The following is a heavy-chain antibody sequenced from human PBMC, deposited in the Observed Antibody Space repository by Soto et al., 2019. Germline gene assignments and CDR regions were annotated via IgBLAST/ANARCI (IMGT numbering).Heavy chain of an antibody. CDR3: ARLWNSGDYFDY. CDR1: GGSISSSSYY. CDR2: IYYSGST. V-gene: IGHV4-39*01. J-gene: IGHJ4*02. Sequence: SETLSLTCTVSGGSISSSSYYWGWIRQPPGKGLEWIGSIYYSGSTYYNPSLKSRVTISVDTSKNQFSLKLNSVTAADTAVYYCARLWNSGDYFDYWGQGTLVTVSS. D-gene: IGHD1-7*01.